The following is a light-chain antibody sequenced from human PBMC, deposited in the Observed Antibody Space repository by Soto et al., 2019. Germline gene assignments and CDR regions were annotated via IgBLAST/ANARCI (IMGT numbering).Light chain of an antibody. J-gene: IGLJ2*01. CDR1: SSDIGAYNY. Sequence: QSALTQPASVSGSPGQSITISCTGSSSDIGAYNYVSWYQQHPGKAPKLLIFDVSDRPSGISSRFSGSKSGNTASLTISGLQPEDEADYYCSSYTSSITRLYGGGTKVTVL. V-gene: IGLV2-14*03. CDR3: SSYTSSITRL. CDR2: DVS.